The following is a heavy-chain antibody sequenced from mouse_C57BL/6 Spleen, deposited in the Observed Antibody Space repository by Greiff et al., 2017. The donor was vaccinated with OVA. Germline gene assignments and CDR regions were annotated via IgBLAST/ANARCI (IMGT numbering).Heavy chain of an antibody. CDR1: GFTFSDYY. V-gene: IGHV5-16*01. CDR2: INYDGSST. CDR3: AREGDYGGYAMDY. J-gene: IGHJ4*01. Sequence: EVKLMESEGGLVQPGSSMKLSCTASGFTFSDYYMAWVRQVPEKGLEWVANINYDGSSTYYLDSLKSRFIISRDNAKNILYLQMSSLKSEDTATYYCAREGDYGGYAMDYWGQGTSVTVSS. D-gene: IGHD2-4*01.